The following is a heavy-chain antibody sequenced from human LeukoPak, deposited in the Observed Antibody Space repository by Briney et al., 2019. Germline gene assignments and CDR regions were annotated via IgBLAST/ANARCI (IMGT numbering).Heavy chain of an antibody. V-gene: IGHV3-48*03. CDR2: ISSSGSTI. J-gene: IGHJ6*03. CDR1: GFTFSSYE. Sequence: GGSLRLSCAASGFTFSSYEMNWVRQAPGKGLEWVSYISSSGSTIYYADSVKGRFTISRDNAKNTVYLQMNSLRGEDTAVYYCTRRAGVDYGDYVAYYMDVWGKGTTVTVSS. D-gene: IGHD4-17*01. CDR3: TRRAGVDYGDYVAYYMDV.